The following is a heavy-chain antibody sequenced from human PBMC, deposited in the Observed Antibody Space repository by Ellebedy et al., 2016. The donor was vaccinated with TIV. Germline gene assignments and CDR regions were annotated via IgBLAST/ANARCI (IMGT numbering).Heavy chain of an antibody. Sequence: GESLKISCAASGFTFSTYGMHWVRQAPGKGLEWVAAIWYDGSQKYYADSVRGRFTVSRDNSKNTLYLQINSLRAEDAAIYYCARGDVSSWYSFCPWGQGTLVTVSS. CDR1: GFTFSTYG. CDR2: IWYDGSQK. D-gene: IGHD2-15*01. V-gene: IGHV3-33*01. J-gene: IGHJ5*02. CDR3: ARGDVSSWYSFCP.